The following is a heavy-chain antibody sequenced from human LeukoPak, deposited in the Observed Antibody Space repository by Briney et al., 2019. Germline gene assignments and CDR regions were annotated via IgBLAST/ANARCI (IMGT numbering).Heavy chain of an antibody. CDR2: VNLQGST. J-gene: IGHJ4*02. D-gene: IGHD6-13*01. V-gene: IGHV4-4*02. Sequence: PSETLSLTCGVSGGSITNTNYWTWVRQPPGKGLEWIGKVNLQGSTNYNPSLMGRVAISVDTSENHISLQLTSVTAADTAVYYCASRIAAAMFFDSWGQGTLVTVSS. CDR3: ASRIAAAMFFDS. CDR1: GGSITNTNY.